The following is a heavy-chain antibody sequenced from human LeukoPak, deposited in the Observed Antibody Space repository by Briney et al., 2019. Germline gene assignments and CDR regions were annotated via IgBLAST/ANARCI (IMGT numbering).Heavy chain of an antibody. Sequence: GGSLRLSCAASGFTFSDYYMSWIRQAPGKGLEWVSYISTSSSHTKYADSVKGRFTISRDNAKNSLYLQMNSLRAEDTAVYYCARDRGPFIAAGALYFDYWGQGTLLTVSS. CDR2: ISTSSSHT. J-gene: IGHJ4*02. CDR3: ARDRGPFIAAGALYFDY. V-gene: IGHV3-11*06. CDR1: GFTFSDYY. D-gene: IGHD6-13*01.